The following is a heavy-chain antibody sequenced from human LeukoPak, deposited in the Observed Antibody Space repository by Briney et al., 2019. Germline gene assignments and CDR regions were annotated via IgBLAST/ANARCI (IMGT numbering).Heavy chain of an antibody. J-gene: IGHJ4*02. D-gene: IGHD3-10*01. Sequence: PSETLSLTCTVSGGSISSYYWSWIRQPPGKGLEWIGYIYYSGSTNYNPSLKSRVTISVDTSKNQFSLKLSSVTAADTAVHYCARVSDYYGSGLDYWGQGTLVTVSS. CDR3: ARVSDYYGSGLDY. CDR2: IYYSGST. CDR1: GGSISSYY. V-gene: IGHV4-59*01.